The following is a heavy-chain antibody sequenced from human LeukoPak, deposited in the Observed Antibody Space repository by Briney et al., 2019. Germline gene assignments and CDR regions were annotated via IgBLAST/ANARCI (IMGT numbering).Heavy chain of an antibody. V-gene: IGHV4-34*01. J-gene: IGHJ4*02. CDR2: INHSGNT. CDR1: GGSFSGNY. CDR3: TRSEPPYPFDS. Sequence: SETLSLTCAVYGGSFSGNYWSWIRQPPGKNLEWMGEINHSGNTNYNPSIKSRVTISLDTSKNQFSLKLHSVTAADTAMYYCTRSEPPYPFDSSGQGTLVTVSS.